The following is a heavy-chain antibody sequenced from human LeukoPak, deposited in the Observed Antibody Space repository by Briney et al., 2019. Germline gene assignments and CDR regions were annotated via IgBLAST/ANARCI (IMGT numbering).Heavy chain of an antibody. V-gene: IGHV4-30-4*01. Sequence: PSQTLSLTCTVSGGSISSGDYYWSWICQPPGKGLEWIGYIYYSGSTYYNPSLKSRVTISVDTSKNQFSLKLSSVTAADTAVYYCARDRSCSGGSCLDDYYYGMDVWGQGTTVTVSS. CDR2: IYYSGST. J-gene: IGHJ6*02. D-gene: IGHD2-15*01. CDR1: GGSISSGDYY. CDR3: ARDRSCSGGSCLDDYYYGMDV.